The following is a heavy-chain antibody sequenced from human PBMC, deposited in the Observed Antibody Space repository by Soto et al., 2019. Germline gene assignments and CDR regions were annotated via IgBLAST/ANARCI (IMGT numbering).Heavy chain of an antibody. J-gene: IGHJ4*02. Sequence: PSETLSLTCAVSGCSISSGGYSWSWIRQPPGKALEWIAYIYHSGSTYYNPSLKSRLTISVDRSKNQFSLKLSSVTAADTAVYYCASARDGYRFFDYWGQGTLVTVS. V-gene: IGHV4-30-2*01. D-gene: IGHD5-12*01. CDR1: GCSISSGGYS. CDR3: ASARDGYRFFDY. CDR2: IYHSGST.